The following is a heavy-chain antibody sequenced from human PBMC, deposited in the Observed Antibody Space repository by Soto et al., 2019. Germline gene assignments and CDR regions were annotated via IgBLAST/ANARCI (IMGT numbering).Heavy chain of an antibody. J-gene: IGHJ4*02. CDR3: ATYTMIVYN. D-gene: IGHD3-22*01. CDR2: ISGSGGYT. V-gene: IGHV3-23*01. CDR1: GFTFSSYA. Sequence: EVQLLESGGGLVQPGGSLRLSCAASGFTFSSYAMSWVRQAPGEGLEWVSAISGSGGYTYYADSVKARFTTSRDNSKSTLYLQMNSLSDEDTAVYYCATYTMIVYNWGPGTLVNVSS.